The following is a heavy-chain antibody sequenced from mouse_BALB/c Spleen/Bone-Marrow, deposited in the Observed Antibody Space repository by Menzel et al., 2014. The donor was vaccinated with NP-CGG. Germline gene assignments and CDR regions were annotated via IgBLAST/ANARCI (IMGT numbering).Heavy chain of an antibody. J-gene: IGHJ3*01. V-gene: IGHV1-80*01. CDR2: IYPGDGDT. D-gene: IGHD1-1*01. Sequence: VQLQQSGAELVRPGSSVKISCKASGYAFSSYWMNWVKQRLGQGLEWIGQIYPGDGDTNYNGKFKGKATLTADNSSNTAYMQLNSLTSEDSAVYFCAREDGSSPFAYWGQGTLVTVSA. CDR1: GYAFSSYW. CDR3: AREDGSSPFAY.